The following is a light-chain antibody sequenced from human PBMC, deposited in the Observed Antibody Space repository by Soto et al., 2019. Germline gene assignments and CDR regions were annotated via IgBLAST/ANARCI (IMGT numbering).Light chain of an antibody. V-gene: IGKV3-15*01. CDR2: AAS. CDR1: QSVGSN. J-gene: IGKJ1*01. CDR3: QQYNTWPWT. Sequence: EIVMTQSPATLYVSPGERATLSCRASQSVGSNLAWYQQKPGQAPRLLIYAASTRATAFPARFSGSGSGTEFTLTIDSLQSEDFAVYYCQQYNTWPWTFGQGTKVDIK.